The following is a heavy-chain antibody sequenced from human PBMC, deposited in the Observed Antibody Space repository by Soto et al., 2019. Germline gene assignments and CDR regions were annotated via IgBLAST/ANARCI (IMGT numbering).Heavy chain of an antibody. J-gene: IGHJ4*02. CDR1: GYSFPSYW. CDR3: ARSISSWREFDY. V-gene: IGHV5-51*01. D-gene: IGHD6-13*01. CDR2: IYPRDSDT. Sequence: AESVKISCNGSGYSFPSYWIAWVRQMPGKGLEWMGIIYPRDSDTRYSPSFQGQVTISADKSISTAYLQWSSLKASDTAMYYCARSISSWREFDYWGQGTLVTVSS.